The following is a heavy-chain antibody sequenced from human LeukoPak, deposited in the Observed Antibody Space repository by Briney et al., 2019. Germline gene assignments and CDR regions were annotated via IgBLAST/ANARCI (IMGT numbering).Heavy chain of an antibody. CDR2: IYHSGDT. J-gene: IGHJ3*02. D-gene: IGHD5-18*01. CDR3: ARVTWIQLWSPGRDAFDI. CDR1: GGSFSTTNYY. Sequence: SETLSLTCTVSGGSFSTTNYYWGWIRQPPGKGLEWIGSIYHSGDTYYNPSLKSRVTISVDTSKNQFSLKLSSVTAADTAVYYCARVTWIQLWSPGRDAFDIWGQGTMVTVSS. V-gene: IGHV4-39*07.